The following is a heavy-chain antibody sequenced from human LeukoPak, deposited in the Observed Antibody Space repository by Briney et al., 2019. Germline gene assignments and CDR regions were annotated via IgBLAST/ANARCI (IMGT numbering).Heavy chain of an antibody. D-gene: IGHD3-22*01. Sequence: GGSLRLSCAASGFTFSSYSMNWVRQAPGKGLEWVSSISSSSSYIYYADSVKGRFTISRDNAKNSLYLQMNSLRVEDTAVYYCARVAKWFNSMDVWGKGTTVTVSS. J-gene: IGHJ6*03. V-gene: IGHV3-21*01. CDR1: GFTFSSYS. CDR3: ARVAKWFNSMDV. CDR2: ISSSSSYI.